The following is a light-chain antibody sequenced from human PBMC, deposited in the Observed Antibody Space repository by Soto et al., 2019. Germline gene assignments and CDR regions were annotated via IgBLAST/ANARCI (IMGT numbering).Light chain of an antibody. CDR1: QNIGDY. CDR3: QQYGDLPRT. CDR2: DAS. Sequence: DIQMTQSPSSLSASVGDRVTITCQASQNIGDYLNWYQQKPGEAPKLLIRDASILKIGVSSRFSGSRSGTEFTFSSNSLQPQDTGTFYCQQYGDLPRTFGRGTKLEI. V-gene: IGKV1-33*01. J-gene: IGKJ2*01.